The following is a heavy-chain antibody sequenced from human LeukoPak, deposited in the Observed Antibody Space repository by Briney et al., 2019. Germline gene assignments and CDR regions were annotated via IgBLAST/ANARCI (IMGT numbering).Heavy chain of an antibody. CDR1: GGSISGYY. J-gene: IGHJ4*02. D-gene: IGHD2-15*01. CDR3: ARLGGFNDY. CDR2: IYYSGST. V-gene: IGHV4-59*08. Sequence: SETLSLTCTVSGGSISGYYWTWIRQPPGKGPEWIGHIYYSGSTNYNPSLKSRVTISLDTSRNQFSLKLSSVTAADTAVYYCARLGGFNDYWGQGTLVTVSS.